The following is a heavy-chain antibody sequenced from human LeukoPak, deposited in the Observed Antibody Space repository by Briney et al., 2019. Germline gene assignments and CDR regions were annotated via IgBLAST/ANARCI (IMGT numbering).Heavy chain of an antibody. CDR1: GYSFTSHW. D-gene: IGHD3-10*01. Sequence: GESLKISCKGSGYSFTSHWIGWVRQMPGKGLEWMGIIYPGDSDTRYSPSFQGQVTISADKSISTAYLQWSSLKASDTAMYYCARRDGSGSYRDYNWFDPWGQGTLVTVSS. J-gene: IGHJ5*02. CDR2: IYPGDSDT. CDR3: ARRDGSGSYRDYNWFDP. V-gene: IGHV5-51*01.